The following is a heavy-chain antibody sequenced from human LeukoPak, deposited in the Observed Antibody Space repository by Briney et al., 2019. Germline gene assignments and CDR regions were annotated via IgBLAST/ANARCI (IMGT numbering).Heavy chain of an antibody. V-gene: IGHV4-34*01. J-gene: IGHJ5*02. CDR2: INHSGST. Sequence: SETLSLTCAVYGGSFSGYYWSWIRQPPGKGLEWIGEINHSGSTNYNPSLKSRVTISVDTSKNQFSLKLSSVTAADTAVYYCARPGGSGSYYNDNWFDPWGQGTLVTVSS. D-gene: IGHD3-10*01. CDR1: GGSFSGYY. CDR3: ARPGGSGSYYNDNWFDP.